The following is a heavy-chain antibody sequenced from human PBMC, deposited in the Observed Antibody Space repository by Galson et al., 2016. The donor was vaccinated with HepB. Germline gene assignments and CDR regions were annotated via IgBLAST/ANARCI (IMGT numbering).Heavy chain of an antibody. CDR3: ARDRGGGLLGHTWLFDL. D-gene: IGHD1-26*01. CDR1: GGSLSGYY. J-gene: IGHJ4*02. V-gene: IGHV4-34*01. CDR2: IYDSGAT. Sequence: ETLSLTCDVYGGSLSGYYWSWIRQPPGKGLEWIGEIYDSGATNYNPSLKSRVPISLDTSKNQFSLQVTSVTAPDTAVYYCARDRGGGLLGHTWLFDLWGQGTLVTVSS.